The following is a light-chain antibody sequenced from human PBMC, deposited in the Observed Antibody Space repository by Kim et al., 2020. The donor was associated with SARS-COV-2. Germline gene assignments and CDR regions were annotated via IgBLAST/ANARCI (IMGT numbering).Light chain of an antibody. J-gene: IGKJ2*01. Sequence: LYPGERATLSCRASQSVSKNFLAWYRQRPGQPPSLLIYGASTRATGIPDRISGSGSGTDFTLTITRLEPEDFAVYYCQQYGTPPYTFGQGTKLEIK. CDR2: GAS. CDR1: QSVSKNF. CDR3: QQYGTPPYT. V-gene: IGKV3-20*01.